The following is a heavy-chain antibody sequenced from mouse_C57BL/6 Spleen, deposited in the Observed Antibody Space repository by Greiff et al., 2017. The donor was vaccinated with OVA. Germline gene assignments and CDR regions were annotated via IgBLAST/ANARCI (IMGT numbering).Heavy chain of an antibody. CDR1: GFNIKDDY. Sequence: DVQLQESGAELVRPGASVKLSCTASGFNIKDDYMHWVKQRPEQGLEWIGWIDPENGDTEYASKFQGKATITADTSSNTAYLQLSSLTSEDTAVYYCTTLTAWFAYWGQGTLVTVSA. V-gene: IGHV14-4*01. CDR3: TTLTAWFAY. J-gene: IGHJ3*01. CDR2: IDPENGDT. D-gene: IGHD4-1*01.